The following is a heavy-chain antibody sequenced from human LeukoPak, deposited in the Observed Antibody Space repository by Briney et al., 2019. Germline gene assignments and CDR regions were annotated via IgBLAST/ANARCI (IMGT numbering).Heavy chain of an antibody. J-gene: IGHJ3*02. CDR1: GYTFTNYA. V-gene: IGHV1-3*01. D-gene: IGHD3-3*01. Sequence: ASVKVSCKASGYTFTNYAIQWMRQAPGQRLEWMGWINVGNGNTKYSQTLQGRVTIMRDTSASTAYMELISLRSEDTAVYYCAREHDSGSRFGFDIWAQGTVVTVSS. CDR2: INVGNGNT. CDR3: AREHDSGSRFGFDI.